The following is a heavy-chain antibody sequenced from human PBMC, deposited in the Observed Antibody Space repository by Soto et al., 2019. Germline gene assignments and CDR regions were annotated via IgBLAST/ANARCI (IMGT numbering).Heavy chain of an antibody. D-gene: IGHD4-17*01. J-gene: IGHJ4*02. Sequence: QVQLVQSGAEVKKPGASVKVSCKASGYTLTNYDIKWVRQATGQGLEWMGWTNPKSGYTGYAQKFQGRVTMTRDPSISTAYMELNNLRYEDTAMYYCARTHGDLDYWGQGTLVTVSS. CDR3: ARTHGDLDY. CDR2: TNPKSGYT. V-gene: IGHV1-8*01. CDR1: GYTLTNYD.